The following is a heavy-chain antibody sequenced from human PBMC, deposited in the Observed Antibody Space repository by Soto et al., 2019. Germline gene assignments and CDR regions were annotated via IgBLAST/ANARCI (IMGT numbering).Heavy chain of an antibody. CDR3: AKDGIAWH. V-gene: IGHV3-43*01. CDR1: GFTFGDYT. D-gene: IGHD2-15*01. J-gene: IGHJ4*02. Sequence: EVQLVESGGGAVQPGGSLRLSCTASGFTFGDYTMHWVRQAPGKGLEWVSLITWDGINIEYADSVRGRFTISRDNSKNSLYLQMNGLRHEDTAFYYCAKDGIAWHWGQGTLVTVSS. CDR2: ITWDGINI.